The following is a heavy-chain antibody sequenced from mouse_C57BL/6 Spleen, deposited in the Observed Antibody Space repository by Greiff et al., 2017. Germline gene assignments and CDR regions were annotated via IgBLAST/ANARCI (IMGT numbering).Heavy chain of an antibody. Sequence: QVQLQQPGAELVKPGASVKLSCKASGYTFTSYWMHWVKQRPGRGLGWIGRIDPNSGGTKYNEKFKSKATLTVDKPFSTAYMQLSSLTSEDSAVYYCARDYYGSSLFAYWGQGTLVTVSA. D-gene: IGHD1-1*01. CDR1: GYTFTSYW. CDR2: IDPNSGGT. J-gene: IGHJ3*01. V-gene: IGHV1-72*01. CDR3: ARDYYGSSLFAY.